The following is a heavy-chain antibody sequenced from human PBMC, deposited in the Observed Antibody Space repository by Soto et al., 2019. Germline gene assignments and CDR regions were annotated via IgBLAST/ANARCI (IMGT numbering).Heavy chain of an antibody. D-gene: IGHD2-21*01. Sequence: SETLSLTCAVSGGSISSGGYSWSWIRQPPGKGLEWIGCIYHSGSIYYNPSLKSRVTISVDRSKNQFSLKLTSVTAADTAVYYCARIPSPWGQGTLVTVSS. CDR2: IYHSGSI. CDR1: GGSISSGGYS. CDR3: ARIPSP. J-gene: IGHJ5*02. V-gene: IGHV4-30-2*01.